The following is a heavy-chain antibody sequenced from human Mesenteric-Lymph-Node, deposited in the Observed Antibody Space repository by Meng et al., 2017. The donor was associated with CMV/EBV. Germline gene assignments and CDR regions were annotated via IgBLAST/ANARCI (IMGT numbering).Heavy chain of an antibody. Sequence: SCAISGDSFPNHYAAWNWVRQSPSRGLEWLGRTYYRSKWYNDYAVAVESRITIKPDTSKNQFSLQLKSVTPEDTAVYYCVRNYYDTTGYYSTSYFYYDMDVWGQGTTVTVSS. CDR1: GDSFPNHYAA. CDR2: TYYRSKWYN. V-gene: IGHV6-1*01. J-gene: IGHJ6*02. D-gene: IGHD3-22*01. CDR3: VRNYYDTTGYYSTSYFYYDMDV.